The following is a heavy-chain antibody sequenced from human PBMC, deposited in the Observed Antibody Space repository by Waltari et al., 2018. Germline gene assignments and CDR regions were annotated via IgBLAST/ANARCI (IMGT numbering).Heavy chain of an antibody. Sequence: QLQLQESGPGLVKPSETLSLTCTVSGGSLSSSSYYWGWIRQPPGKGLEWIGGIYYSGITYYNPSLKSRVTISVDTSKNQFSLKLSSVTAADTAVYYCARHRYSSSSISPNWFDPWGQGTLVTVSS. CDR1: GGSLSSSSYY. V-gene: IGHV4-39*01. CDR2: IYYSGIT. D-gene: IGHD6-6*01. CDR3: ARHRYSSSSISPNWFDP. J-gene: IGHJ5*02.